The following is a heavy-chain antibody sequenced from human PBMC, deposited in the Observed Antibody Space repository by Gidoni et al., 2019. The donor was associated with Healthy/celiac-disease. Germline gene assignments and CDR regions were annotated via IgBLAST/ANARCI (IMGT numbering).Heavy chain of an antibody. Sequence: QLQLQESGPGLVKPSETLSLTCTVSGGSISSSTYYWGWIRQPPGKGLEWIGSIYYSGSTYFNPSLKSRVSISVDTSKNQFSLKLRSVPAADTAVYYCVRGYGGIDWSIADGPPDFWGQGTLVTVSS. CDR2: IYYSGST. CDR3: VRGYGGIDWSIADGPPDF. J-gene: IGHJ4*02. CDR1: GGSISSSTYY. D-gene: IGHD3-9*01. V-gene: IGHV4-39*07.